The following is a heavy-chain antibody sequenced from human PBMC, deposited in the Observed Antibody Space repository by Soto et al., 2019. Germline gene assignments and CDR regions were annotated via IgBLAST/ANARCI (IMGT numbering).Heavy chain of an antibody. CDR2: IKQDGNEK. V-gene: IGHV3-7*03. J-gene: IGHJ6*02. D-gene: IGHD1-7*01. CDR1: GFTFSSYW. Sequence: GGSLRLSCAASGFTFSSYWMTWVRQAPGEGLEWVANIKQDGNEKYYVDSVKGRFTISRDNAKNSLYLQMNSLRAEDAAVNYCARPTGTSQYSYYYGMDVWGQGTTVTVSS. CDR3: ARPTGTSQYSYYYGMDV.